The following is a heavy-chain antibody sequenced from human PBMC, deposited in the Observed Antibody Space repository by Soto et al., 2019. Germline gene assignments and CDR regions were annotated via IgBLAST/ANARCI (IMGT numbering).Heavy chain of an antibody. Sequence: SETLSLTCTVSGGSISSGDYYWSWIRQPPGKGLEWIGYIYYSGSTYYNPSLKSRVTISVDTSKSQFSLKLSSVTAADTAVYYCARGSYYYDSSGYSLLRGALDYWGQGTLVTVSS. CDR2: IYYSGST. CDR3: ARGSYYYDSSGYSLLRGALDY. D-gene: IGHD3-22*01. V-gene: IGHV4-30-4*01. CDR1: GGSISSGDYY. J-gene: IGHJ4*02.